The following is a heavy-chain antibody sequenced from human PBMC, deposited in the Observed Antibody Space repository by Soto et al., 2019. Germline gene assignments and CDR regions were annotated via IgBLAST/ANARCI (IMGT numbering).Heavy chain of an antibody. V-gene: IGHV3-11*01. CDR3: AAEAKISFRATANIDF. CDR2: ISSSGSAK. CDR1: GFTFSDYY. Sequence: QVQLVESGGGLVKPGGSLRLSCAASGFTFSDYYMSWIRQAPGKGLEWVSYISSSGSAKYYADSVKGRFDISRDTATKLMIQHMNSLRAADTAVYYCAAEAKISFRATANIDFWGQGTLVAVPP. J-gene: IGHJ4*02. D-gene: IGHD5-12*01.